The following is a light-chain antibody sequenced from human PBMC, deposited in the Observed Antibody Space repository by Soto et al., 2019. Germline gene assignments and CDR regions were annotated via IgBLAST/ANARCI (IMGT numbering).Light chain of an antibody. Sequence: DIVMTQSPLSLSVTPGEPASISCRSSQRLLHSDGYNYVDWYLQKPGQSPQVLSYLGSHRASGVPDRLSGSGSGTDFKLKISRVEAEDVGDYFCMQALATVWTFGQGNKVEI. CDR3: MQALATVWT. CDR1: QRLLHSDGYNY. J-gene: IGKJ1*01. CDR2: LGS. V-gene: IGKV2-28*01.